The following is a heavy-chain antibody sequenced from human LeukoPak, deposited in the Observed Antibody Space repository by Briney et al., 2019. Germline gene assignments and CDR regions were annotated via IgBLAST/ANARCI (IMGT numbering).Heavy chain of an antibody. V-gene: IGHV3-48*03. CDR3: ARVITPYGMDV. CDR2: ISSNCSTI. CDR1: GFTFSSYE. J-gene: IGHJ6*02. Sequence: GGSLRLSCAASGFTFSSYEMNWVRQPPAKGQEWVSYISSNCSTIYYADSVKSRFTISRDNAKNSLYLQMNSLRAEDTAVYYCARVITPYGMDVWGQGTTVTVSS. D-gene: IGHD3-22*01.